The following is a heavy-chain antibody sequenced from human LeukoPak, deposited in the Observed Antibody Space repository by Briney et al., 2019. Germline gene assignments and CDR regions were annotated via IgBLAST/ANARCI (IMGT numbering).Heavy chain of an antibody. CDR1: GYTFTGYY. CDR2: INPNSGGT. CDR3: ARGVVVYYDFWSGYYRDFDY. D-gene: IGHD3-3*01. Sequence: GASVKVSCKASGYTFTGYYMHWVRQAPGQGLEWMGWINPNSGGTNYAQKFQGRVTMTRDTSISTAYMELSRLRSDDTAVYYCARGVVVYYDFWSGYYRDFDYWGQGTLVTVSS. J-gene: IGHJ4*02. V-gene: IGHV1-2*02.